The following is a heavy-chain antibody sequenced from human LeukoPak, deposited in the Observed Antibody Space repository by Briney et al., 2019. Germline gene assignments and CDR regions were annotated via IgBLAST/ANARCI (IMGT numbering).Heavy chain of an antibody. CDR3: AGDIVATKLVY. Sequence: ASVKVSCKTSGYTFTSYDINWVRQTTGQGLEWMGWMNPNSGNTGYAQKFQGRVTMTRDMSTSTVYMELSSLRSEDTAVYYCAGDIVATKLVYWGQGTLVTVSS. D-gene: IGHD5-12*01. V-gene: IGHV1-8*01. J-gene: IGHJ4*02. CDR1: GYTFTSYD. CDR2: MNPNSGNT.